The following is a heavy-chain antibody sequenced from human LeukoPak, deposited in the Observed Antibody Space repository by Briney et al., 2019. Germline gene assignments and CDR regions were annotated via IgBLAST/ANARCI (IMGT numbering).Heavy chain of an antibody. J-gene: IGHJ5*02. CDR2: IYYSGST. CDR3: ARVYPGYCSSTSCPPWFDP. Sequence: PSETLSLTCTVSGGSISSYYWSWIRQPPGKGLEWIGYIYYSGSTNYNPSLKSRVTISVDTSKNQFSLKLSSVTAADTAVYYCARVYPGYCSSTSCPPWFDPWGQGTLVTVSS. V-gene: IGHV4-59*01. D-gene: IGHD2-2*01. CDR1: GGSISSYY.